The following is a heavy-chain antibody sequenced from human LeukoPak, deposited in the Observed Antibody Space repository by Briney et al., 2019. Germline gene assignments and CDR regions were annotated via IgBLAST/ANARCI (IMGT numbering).Heavy chain of an antibody. J-gene: IGHJ4*02. CDR1: GYTFSSYG. Sequence: ASVKVSCKASGYTFSSYGIAWVRQAPRQGLDWMGWISPYNGNTNYAQKFQGRVTMTTDTSASTAYMELRSLRSDGTAVFYCARDGYFDYWGQGTLVTVSS. V-gene: IGHV1-18*01. CDR3: ARDGYFDY. CDR2: ISPYNGNT.